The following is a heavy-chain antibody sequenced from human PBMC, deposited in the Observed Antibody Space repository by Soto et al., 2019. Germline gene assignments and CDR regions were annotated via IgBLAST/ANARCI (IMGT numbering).Heavy chain of an antibody. V-gene: IGHV5-10-1*01. CDR3: ARLYCSSSTCDSWFDP. CDR1: GYSFAGYW. J-gene: IGHJ5*02. Sequence: PGESLKISCKGSGYSFAGYWITWVRRKPGKGLEWMGRIDPSDSQTYYSPSFRGHVTISVTKSITTVFLQWSSLRASDTAMYYCARLYCSSSTCDSWFDPWGQGTLVTVSS. D-gene: IGHD2-2*01. CDR2: IDPSDSQT.